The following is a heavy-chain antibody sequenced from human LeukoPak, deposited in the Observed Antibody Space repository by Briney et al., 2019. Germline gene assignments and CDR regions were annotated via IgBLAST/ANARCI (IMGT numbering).Heavy chain of an antibody. D-gene: IGHD1-26*01. CDR2: IYSGGST. Sequence: PGGSLRLSCAASGFTFSSYWMHWVRQVPGKGLEWVSVIYSGGSTYYADSVKGRFTISRDNSKNTLYLQVNSLRAEDTAVYYCARGLSGSYHYFDYWGQGTLVTVSS. CDR3: ARGLSGSYHYFDY. CDR1: GFTFSSYW. V-gene: IGHV3-53*01. J-gene: IGHJ4*02.